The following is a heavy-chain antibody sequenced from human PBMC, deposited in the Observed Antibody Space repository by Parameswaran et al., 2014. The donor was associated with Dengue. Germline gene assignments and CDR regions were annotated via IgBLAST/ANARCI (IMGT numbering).Heavy chain of an antibody. V-gene: IGHV3-23*01. CDR2: ISGSGGNT. J-gene: IGHJ4*02. CDR3: AKGDSSAWYELDH. Sequence: RWIRQPPGKGLEWVSAISGSGGNTYYTDSVKGRFIISRDNSKNTLFLQMNSLRAEDTAVFYCAKGDSSAWYELDHWGQGALVTVSS. D-gene: IGHD6-19*01.